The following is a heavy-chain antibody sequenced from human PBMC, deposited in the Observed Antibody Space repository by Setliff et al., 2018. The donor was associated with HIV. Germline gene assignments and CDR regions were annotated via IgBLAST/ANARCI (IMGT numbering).Heavy chain of an antibody. CDR3: ARGSGSYPWDGMDV. J-gene: IGHJ6*02. D-gene: IGHD1-26*01. Sequence: GASLKISCKGVGYRFTSYWIGWARHMTGKGLGWMGIIYPSDSDTRYSPSFQGQVTISADKSISIAYLQWNSLKAADTAMYYCARGSGSYPWDGMDVWGQGTRVT. CDR2: IYPSDSDT. CDR1: GYRFTSYW. V-gene: IGHV5-51*01.